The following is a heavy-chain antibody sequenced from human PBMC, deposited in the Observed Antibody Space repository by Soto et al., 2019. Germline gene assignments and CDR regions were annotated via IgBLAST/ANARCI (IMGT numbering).Heavy chain of an antibody. CDR3: AKDLGYSTGWEPFDY. Sequence: EVQLLESGGGLVQPGGSLRLSCEASGFTFSSYAMSWVRQAPGKGLEWVSGISGSGISTYYADSVKGRFTISRDNSKNTLYLQMNSLRAEDTAVYYCAKDLGYSTGWEPFDYWGQGTLVTVSS. D-gene: IGHD6-19*01. J-gene: IGHJ4*02. CDR1: GFTFSSYA. V-gene: IGHV3-23*01. CDR2: ISGSGIST.